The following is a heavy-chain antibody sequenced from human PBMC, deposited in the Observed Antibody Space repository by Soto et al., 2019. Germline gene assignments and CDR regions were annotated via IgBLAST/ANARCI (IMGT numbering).Heavy chain of an antibody. CDR2: IYPGDSDT. V-gene: IGHV5-51*01. Sequence: GESLKISCKGSGYSFTSYWIGWVRQMPGKGLEWMGIIYPGDSDTRYSPSFQGQVTISADKSISTAYLQWSSLKASDTAMYYCSIEGYCSGGSCYSRASFDYWGQGTLVTVSS. CDR1: GYSFTSYW. J-gene: IGHJ4*02. CDR3: SIEGYCSGGSCYSRASFDY. D-gene: IGHD2-15*01.